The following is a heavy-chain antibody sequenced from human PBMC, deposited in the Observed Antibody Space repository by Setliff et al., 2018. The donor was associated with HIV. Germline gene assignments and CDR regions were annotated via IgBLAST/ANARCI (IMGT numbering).Heavy chain of an antibody. D-gene: IGHD3-3*01. CDR2: FYHSGST. CDR1: GGSITSRSYY. J-gene: IGHJ4*02. CDR3: ARAPITIFGVIIIPVYFDY. V-gene: IGHV4-39*07. Sequence: PSETLSLTCTVSGGSITSRSYYWGWIRQSPEKGLEWIGSFYHSGSTYYNPSLKSRVTISVDTSKNQFSLKLSSVTAADTAVYYCARAPITIFGVIIIPVYFDYWGQGTLVTVSS.